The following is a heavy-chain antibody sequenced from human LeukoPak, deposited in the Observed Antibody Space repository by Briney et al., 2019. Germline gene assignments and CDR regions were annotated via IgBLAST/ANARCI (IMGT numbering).Heavy chain of an antibody. J-gene: IGHJ4*02. D-gene: IGHD5-12*01. CDR3: ARAYIVANYYFDY. CDR2: IYHSGST. CDR1: GNSFGDYY. V-gene: IGHV4-38-2*02. Sequence: SETLSLTCTVSGNSFGDYYWGWIRQPPGKGLEWIGSIYHSGSTYYNPSLKSRVTISVDTSKNQFSLKLSSVTAADTAVYYCARAYIVANYYFDYWGQGTLVTVSS.